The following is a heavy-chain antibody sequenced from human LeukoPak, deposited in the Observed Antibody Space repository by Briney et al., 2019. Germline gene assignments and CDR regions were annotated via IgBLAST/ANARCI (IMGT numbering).Heavy chain of an antibody. D-gene: IGHD2-21*01. J-gene: IGHJ3*02. CDR1: GYTFSSYG. CDR2: IIPIFGTA. CDR3: ARVGAYCGGDCYSGDI. V-gene: IGHV1-69*13. Sequence: SVKVSCKASGYTFSSYGISWVRQAPGQGLEWMGGIIPIFGTANYAQKFQGRVTITADESTSTAYMELSSLRSEDTAVYYCARVGAYCGGDCYSGDIWGQGTMVTVSS.